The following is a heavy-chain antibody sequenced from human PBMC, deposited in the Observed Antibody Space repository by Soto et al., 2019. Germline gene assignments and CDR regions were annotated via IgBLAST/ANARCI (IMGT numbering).Heavy chain of an antibody. D-gene: IGHD2-21*02. CDR3: AKECGGDCYGCYALDV. CDR2: IYYSGST. V-gene: IGHV4-31*03. Sequence: QVQLQQSGPGLVKPSQTLSLTCTVSGGSISTGSYYWSWIRQHPGKGPECIGHIYYSGSTYYNPSLSSRVSMSVDASKNQFSLKLSSMTAADTAVYYCAKECGGDCYGCYALDVWGQGTTVTVSS. J-gene: IGHJ6*02. CDR1: GGSISTGSYY.